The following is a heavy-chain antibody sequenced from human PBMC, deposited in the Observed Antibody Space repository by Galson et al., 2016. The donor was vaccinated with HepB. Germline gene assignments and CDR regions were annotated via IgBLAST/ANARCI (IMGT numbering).Heavy chain of an antibody. J-gene: IGHJ1*01. V-gene: IGHV3-53*01. CDR3: ARSSGWYGYFQH. Sequence: SLRLSCAASGSIFSDFYMTWIRQAPGKGLEWVSAITSTGGSTYYADSVKGRFSISRDNSKNTVYLQMNSLRAEDTAVYYCARSSGWYGYFQHWGQGTLVTVSS. CDR2: ITSTGGST. D-gene: IGHD6-19*01. CDR1: GSIFSDFY.